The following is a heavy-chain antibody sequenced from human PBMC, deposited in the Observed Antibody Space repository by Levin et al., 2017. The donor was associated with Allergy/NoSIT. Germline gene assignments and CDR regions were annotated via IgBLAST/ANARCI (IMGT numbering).Heavy chain of an antibody. Sequence: GESLKISCKASGYTFTGYYMHWVRQAPGQGLEWMGRINPNSGGTNYAQKFQGRVTMTRDTSISTAYMELSRLRSDDTAVYYCASLSYSRESLFDYWGQGTLVTVSS. V-gene: IGHV1-2*06. CDR1: GYTFTGYY. J-gene: IGHJ4*02. D-gene: IGHD6-13*01. CDR3: ASLSYSRESLFDY. CDR2: INPNSGGT.